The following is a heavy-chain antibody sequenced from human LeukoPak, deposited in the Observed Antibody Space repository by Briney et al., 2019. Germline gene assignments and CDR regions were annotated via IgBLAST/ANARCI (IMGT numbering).Heavy chain of an antibody. D-gene: IGHD3-3*01. Sequence: SETLSLTCTVSGGSISSGSYYWSWIRQPAGRGLAWIGRIYTSGSTNYNPSLKSRVTISVDTSKNQFSLKLSSVTAADTAVYYCARDSAIFGVVITDYWGQGTLVTVSS. CDR3: ARDSAIFGVVITDY. J-gene: IGHJ4*02. CDR1: GGSISSGSYY. V-gene: IGHV4-61*02. CDR2: IYTSGST.